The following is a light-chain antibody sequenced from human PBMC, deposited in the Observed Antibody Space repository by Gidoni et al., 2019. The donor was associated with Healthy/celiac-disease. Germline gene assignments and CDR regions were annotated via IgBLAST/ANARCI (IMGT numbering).Light chain of an antibody. V-gene: IGKV1-39*01. J-gene: IGKJ1*01. CDR2: AAS. CDR1: QSISSY. Sequence: IQLTQSPSSLPASVGDRVTITCRVRQSISSYLNWYQQKPGKDPKLLIYAASSLQSGVPSRCSGSGSGTEFTLTISSLQPDDFATYYCRQSYSTPWTFXXXTKVEIK. CDR3: RQSYSTPWT.